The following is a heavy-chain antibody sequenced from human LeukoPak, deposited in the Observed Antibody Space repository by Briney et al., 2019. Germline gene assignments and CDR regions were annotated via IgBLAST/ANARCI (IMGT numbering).Heavy chain of an antibody. CDR1: GFTFRSYE. CDR2: ISSSDSTS. Sequence: GGSLRLSCAASGFTFRSYEMKWLRQAPGKGREWVSYISSSDSTSHYADSVKGRFTISRDNAKNSLYLQMNSLRVEDMGVYYCARETRGHYYDSSGPDHWGQGTLSPSPQ. D-gene: IGHD3-22*01. V-gene: IGHV3-48*03. J-gene: IGHJ5*02. CDR3: ARETRGHYYDSSGPDH.